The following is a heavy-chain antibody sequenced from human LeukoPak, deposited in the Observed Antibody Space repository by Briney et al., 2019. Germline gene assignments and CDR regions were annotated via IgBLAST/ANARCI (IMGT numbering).Heavy chain of an antibody. Sequence: SQTLSLTCAVSGGSISSGGYSWSWIRQPPGKGLEWIGYIYHSGSTYYNPSLKSRVTISVDRSKNQFSLKLSSVTAAGTAVYYCARQTVTTSGLSWFDPWGQGTLVTVSS. J-gene: IGHJ5*02. CDR3: ARQTVTTSGLSWFDP. D-gene: IGHD4-4*01. V-gene: IGHV4-30-2*01. CDR1: GGSISSGGYS. CDR2: IYHSGST.